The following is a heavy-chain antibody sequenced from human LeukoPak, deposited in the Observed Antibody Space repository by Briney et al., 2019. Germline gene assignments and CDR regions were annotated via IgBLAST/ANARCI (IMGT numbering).Heavy chain of an antibody. J-gene: IGHJ6*03. CDR3: ARAGPNNYDFWSGYLNYYYYMDV. CDR2: IYYSGST. V-gene: IGHV4-59*01. D-gene: IGHD3-3*01. CDR1: GGSISSYY. Sequence: SETLSLTCTVSGGSISSYYWSWIRQPPGKGPEWIGYIYYSGSTNYNPSLKSRVTISVDTSKNQFSQKLSSVTAADTAVYYCARAGPNNYDFWSGYLNYYYYMDVWGKGTTVTVSS.